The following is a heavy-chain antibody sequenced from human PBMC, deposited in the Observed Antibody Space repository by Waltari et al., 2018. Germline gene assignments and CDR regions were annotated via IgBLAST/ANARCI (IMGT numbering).Heavy chain of an antibody. D-gene: IGHD6-19*01. Sequence: QVQLVESGGGVVQPGRSLRLSCAAPGCTFRRHAMHWVRQAPGKGLEWVAVISYDGSNKYYADSVKGRFTISRDNSKNTLYLQMNSLRAEDTAVYYCARDGPYSSGWLFDYWGQGTLVTVSS. CDR3: ARDGPYSSGWLFDY. J-gene: IGHJ4*02. V-gene: IGHV3-30-3*01. CDR1: GCTFRRHA. CDR2: ISYDGSNK.